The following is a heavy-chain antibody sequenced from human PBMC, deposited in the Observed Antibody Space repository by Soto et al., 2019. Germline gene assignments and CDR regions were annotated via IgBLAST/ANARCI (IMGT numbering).Heavy chain of an antibody. CDR2: IYYRGST. CDR1: GGSISSYY. CDR3: ARETSAAAGETFDY. J-gene: IGHJ4*02. D-gene: IGHD6-13*01. Sequence: SETLSLTCTVSGGSISSYYWSWIRQPPGKGLEWIGYIYYRGSTNYNPSLKSRVTISVDTSKNQFSLKLSSVTAADTAVYYCARETSAAAGETFDYWGQGTLVTVS. V-gene: IGHV4-59*01.